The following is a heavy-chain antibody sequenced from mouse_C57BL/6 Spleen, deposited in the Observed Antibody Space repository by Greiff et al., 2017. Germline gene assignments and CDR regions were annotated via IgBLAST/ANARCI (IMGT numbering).Heavy chain of an antibody. CDR3: ARAPGYTVVDY. J-gene: IGHJ2*01. V-gene: IGHV1-81*01. CDR2: IYPRSGNT. D-gene: IGHD1-1*01. Sequence: VQLVESGAELARPGTSVKLSCKASGYTFTSYGISWVKQRTGQGLEWIGEIYPRSGNTYYNEKFKGKATLTADKSSSTAYMELRSLTSEDSAVYFCARAPGYTVVDYWGQGTTLTVSS. CDR1: GYTFTSYG.